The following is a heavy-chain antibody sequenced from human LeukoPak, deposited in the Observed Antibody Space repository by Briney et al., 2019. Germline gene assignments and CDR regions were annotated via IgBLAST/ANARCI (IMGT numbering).Heavy chain of an antibody. V-gene: IGHV4-39*07. Sequence: SETLSLTCTVSGGSISSSSYYWGWIRQPPGKGLEWIGSIYHSGSTYYNPSLRSRLTISLDMSNNQFSLRLNSVTAADTAVYYCARAGYYYGSADIDYWGQGTLVTVSS. J-gene: IGHJ4*02. D-gene: IGHD3-10*01. CDR2: IYHSGST. CDR1: GGSISSSSYY. CDR3: ARAGYYYGSADIDY.